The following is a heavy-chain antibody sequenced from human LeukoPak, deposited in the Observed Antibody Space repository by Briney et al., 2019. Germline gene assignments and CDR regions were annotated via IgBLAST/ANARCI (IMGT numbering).Heavy chain of an antibody. V-gene: IGHV1-24*01. D-gene: IGHD2-2*03. J-gene: IGHJ4*02. CDR2: FDPEDGET. CDR1: GYTLTELS. CDR3: ATSRVVNGWIFDDY. Sequence: GASVKVSCKVSGYTLTELSMHWVRQAPGKGLEWMGGFDPEDGETIYAQKFQGRVTMAEDTSTDTAYMELSSLRSEDTAVYYCATSRVVNGWIFDDYWGQGTLVTVSS.